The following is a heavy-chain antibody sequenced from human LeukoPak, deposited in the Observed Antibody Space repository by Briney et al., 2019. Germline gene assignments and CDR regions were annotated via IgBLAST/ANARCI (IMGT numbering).Heavy chain of an antibody. Sequence: SETLSLTCTVSGGSISSGGYYWSWIRQPPGKGLEWIGYIYHSGSTYYNPSLKSRVTISVDRSKNQFSLKLSSVTAADTAVYYCARDPGIAVAGTHTHAFDIWGQGTMVTVSS. CDR3: ARDPGIAVAGTHTHAFDI. V-gene: IGHV4-30-2*01. D-gene: IGHD6-19*01. J-gene: IGHJ3*02. CDR2: IYHSGST. CDR1: GGSISSGGYY.